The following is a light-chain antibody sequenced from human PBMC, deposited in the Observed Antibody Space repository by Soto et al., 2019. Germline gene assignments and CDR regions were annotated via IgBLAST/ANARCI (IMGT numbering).Light chain of an antibody. CDR2: GAS. V-gene: IGKV3-20*01. J-gene: IGKJ5*01. Sequence: EIVLTQSPGTLSLSPGEKATISCRASQSVSSSYLAWYQQKPGQAPRLLIYGASSRATGIPDRFSGSGSGTDFTLTISRLEPEDFAVYYCQQYGSSPLVTFGQGTRLRL. CDR3: QQYGSSPLVT. CDR1: QSVSSSY.